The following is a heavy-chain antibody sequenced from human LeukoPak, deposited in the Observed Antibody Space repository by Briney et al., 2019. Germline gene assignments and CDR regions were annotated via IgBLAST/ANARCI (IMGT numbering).Heavy chain of an antibody. Sequence: GGSLRLSCAASGNYWMHWVRQAPGKGLVWVSHINSDGSWTSYADSVKGRFTISKDNAKNTLYLQMNSLRTEDTAMYFCAREAYGSGHRYSDFWGQGTLVTVSS. CDR2: INSDGSWT. J-gene: IGHJ4*02. CDR1: GNYW. V-gene: IGHV3-74*01. D-gene: IGHD6-19*01. CDR3: AREAYGSGHRYSDF.